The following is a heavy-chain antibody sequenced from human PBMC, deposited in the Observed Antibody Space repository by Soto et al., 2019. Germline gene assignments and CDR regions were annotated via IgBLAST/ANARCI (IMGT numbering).Heavy chain of an antibody. CDR2: IVPVFGRP. Sequence: SVKVSCKASGGSFSNFGISWVRQAPGQGLEWMGGIVPVFGRPNYAQRFRGRLTITADESTSTGYMELISLRSDDTAVYYCAREGSHSAYNFAIGIQLWSFDRWGQGLPVTVSS. D-gene: IGHD1-1*01. CDR1: GGSFSNFG. J-gene: IGHJ5*02. CDR3: AREGSHSAYNFAIGIQLWSFDR. V-gene: IGHV1-69*13.